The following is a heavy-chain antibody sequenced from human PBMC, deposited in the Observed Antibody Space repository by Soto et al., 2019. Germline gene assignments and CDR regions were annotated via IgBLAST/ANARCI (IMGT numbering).Heavy chain of an antibody. CDR1: AFSLSTGGVG. CDR2: IYWDDDK. CDR3: IQSRCGGDCLQSYASYYYHGMDV. V-gene: IGHV2-5*02. Sequence: QITLKESGPTLVKPTQTLTLTCTFSAFSLSTGGVGVGWIRQPPGKALEWLALIYWDDDKRYSPSLRSRLTSPQDTPKNQAVLTMTNMDPLDTATYYGIQSRCGGDCLQSYASYYYHGMDVWGQGTTVTVSS. D-gene: IGHD2-21*02. J-gene: IGHJ6*02.